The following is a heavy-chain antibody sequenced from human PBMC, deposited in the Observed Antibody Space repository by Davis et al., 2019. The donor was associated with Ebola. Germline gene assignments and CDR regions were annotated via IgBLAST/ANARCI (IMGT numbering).Heavy chain of an antibody. CDR2: IYYGGRT. CDR3: ARGFHRRYSSDSSGPFYFDY. CDR1: GGSISSYY. J-gene: IGHJ4*02. V-gene: IGHV4-59*01. D-gene: IGHD3-22*01. Sequence: PSETLSLTCTVSGGSISSYYWSWIRQPPGKGREWIGSIYYGGRTNYTPSLKSRVTISIDKTKNQFSLEVRSVTAADTAVYYCARGFHRRYSSDSSGPFYFDYWGQGTLVTISS.